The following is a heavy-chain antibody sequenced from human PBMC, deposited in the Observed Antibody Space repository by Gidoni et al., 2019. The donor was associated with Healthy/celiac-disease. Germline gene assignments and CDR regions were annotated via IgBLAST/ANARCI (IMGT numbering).Heavy chain of an antibody. CDR3: ARDLLPMADHYYDSSGYLSDY. Sequence: QVQLVQSGAEVKKPGSSVTVSCKASGGTFSSYAISWVRQAPGQGLEWMGGIIPIFGTANYAQKFQGRVTITADESTSTAYMELSSLRSEDTAVYYCARDLLPMADHYYDSSGYLSDYWGQGTLVTVSS. CDR1: GGTFSSYA. CDR2: IIPIFGTA. V-gene: IGHV1-69*01. D-gene: IGHD3-22*01. J-gene: IGHJ4*02.